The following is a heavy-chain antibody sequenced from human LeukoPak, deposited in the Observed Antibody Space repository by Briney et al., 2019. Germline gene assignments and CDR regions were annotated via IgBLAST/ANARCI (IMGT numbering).Heavy chain of an antibody. V-gene: IGHV3-74*01. J-gene: IGHJ4*02. Sequence: GGSLRLSCAASGFTFSSYWMPWVRQAPGKGLVWVSRINSDGSSTSYADSVKGRFTISRDNAKNSLYLQMNSLRAEDTAVYYCARVRHSSSWYLLDYSGQGTLVTVSS. CDR1: GFTFSSYW. D-gene: IGHD6-13*01. CDR2: INSDGSST. CDR3: ARVRHSSSWYLLDY.